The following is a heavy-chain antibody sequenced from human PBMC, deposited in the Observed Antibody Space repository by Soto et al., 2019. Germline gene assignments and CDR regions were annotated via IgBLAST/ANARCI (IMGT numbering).Heavy chain of an antibody. CDR1: GYTFTGYH. V-gene: IGHV1-2*02. D-gene: IGHD6-13*01. J-gene: IGHJ4*02. CDR3: AREIAEKGYYFDY. Sequence: ASVKVYCKASGYTFTGYHMHWVRQAPGQGLEWMGWINPNSGGTNYAQKFQGGVTMTRDTSISTAYMELSRLRSDDTAVYYCAREIAEKGYYFDYWGQGTLVTVSS. CDR2: INPNSGGT.